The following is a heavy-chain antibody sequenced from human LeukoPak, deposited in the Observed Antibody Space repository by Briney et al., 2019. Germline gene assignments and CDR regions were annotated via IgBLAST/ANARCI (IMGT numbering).Heavy chain of an antibody. CDR3: AKARIAATIYPKEVNFDY. CDR1: GFSISSYA. CDR2: ITGGGGST. V-gene: IGHV3-23*01. Sequence: PGGSLRLSCAASGFSISSYAMSWVRQAPGKGLEWVSTITGGGGSTYYADSVKGRFTISRDNSKDTFYLQMNSLRVEDTAVYYCAKARIAATIYPKEVNFDYWGQGTLVTVSS. J-gene: IGHJ4*02. D-gene: IGHD5-12*01.